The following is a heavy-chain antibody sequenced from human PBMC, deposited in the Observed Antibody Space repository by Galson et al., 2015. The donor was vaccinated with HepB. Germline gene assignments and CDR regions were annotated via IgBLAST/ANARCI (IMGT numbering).Heavy chain of an antibody. V-gene: IGHV3-21*01. J-gene: IGHJ3*02. Sequence: SLRLSCAASGFTFSSYSTNWVRQAPGKGLEWVSSISSSSSYIYYADSVKGRFTISRDNAKNTLYLQMNSLRAEDTAVYYCARGVVVTAETFDAFDIWGQGTMVTVSS. D-gene: IGHD2-21*02. CDR3: ARGVVVTAETFDAFDI. CDR1: GFTFSSYS. CDR2: ISSSSSYI.